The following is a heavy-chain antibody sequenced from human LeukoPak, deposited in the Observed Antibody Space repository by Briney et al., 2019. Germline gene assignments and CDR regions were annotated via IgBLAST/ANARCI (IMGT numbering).Heavy chain of an antibody. CDR1: GGSISSYY. D-gene: IGHD6-13*01. CDR3: ARIFIAAAGHDAFDI. V-gene: IGHV4-59*08. J-gene: IGHJ3*02. CDR2: IYYSGST. Sequence: PSETLSLTCTVSGGSISSYYRSWIRQPPGKGLAGVGYIYYSGSTTYNPSLKSRVTISVDTSKNQFSLKLSSVTAADTAVYYCARIFIAAAGHDAFDIWGQGTMVTVSS.